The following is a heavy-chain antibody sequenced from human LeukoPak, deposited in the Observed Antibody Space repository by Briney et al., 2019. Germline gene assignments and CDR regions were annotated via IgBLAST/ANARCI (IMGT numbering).Heavy chain of an antibody. Sequence: GGSLRLSCAASGFTFDDYAMHCVRQAPGKGLEWVSGISWNSGSIGYADSVKGRFTISRDNAKNSLYLQMNSLRAEDTALYYCAKDMHYDSSGYSTYYYYGMDVWGQGTTVTVSS. D-gene: IGHD3-22*01. CDR3: AKDMHYDSSGYSTYYYYGMDV. J-gene: IGHJ6*02. CDR2: ISWNSGSI. CDR1: GFTFDDYA. V-gene: IGHV3-9*01.